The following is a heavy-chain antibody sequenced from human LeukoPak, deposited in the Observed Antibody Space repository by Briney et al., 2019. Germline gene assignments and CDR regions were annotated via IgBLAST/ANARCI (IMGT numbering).Heavy chain of an antibody. Sequence: GGSLRLSCAASGFTFSTYAIHWVRQAPGKGLEWVAVISYDGSDKYYADSVKGRFTISRDNSRSTLYLQMNSLRAEDTAVYYCAKDIGSYYDYWGQGILVTVSS. CDR1: GFTFSTYA. CDR3: AKDIGSYYDY. D-gene: IGHD3-10*01. J-gene: IGHJ4*02. CDR2: ISYDGSDK. V-gene: IGHV3-30*04.